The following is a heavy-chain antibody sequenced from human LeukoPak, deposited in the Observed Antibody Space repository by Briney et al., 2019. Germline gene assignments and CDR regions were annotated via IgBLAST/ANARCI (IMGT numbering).Heavy chain of an antibody. J-gene: IGHJ4*02. CDR1: GFTFSDCY. D-gene: IGHD2-8*01. CDR3: ARSPNWDYFDY. V-gene: IGHV3-11*03. CDR2: IGGSGADT. Sequence: PGGSLRLSCAASGFTFSDCYMSWFRQAPGKGLEWLSYIGGSGADTNYADSVKGRFTTSRDNAKSSLYVQMNSLRAEDTAVYYCARSPNWDYFDYRGQGTLVTVS.